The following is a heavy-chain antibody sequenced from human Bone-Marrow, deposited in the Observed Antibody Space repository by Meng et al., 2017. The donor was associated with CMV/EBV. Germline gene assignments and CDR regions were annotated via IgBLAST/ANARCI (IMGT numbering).Heavy chain of an antibody. CDR2: ISSSSSYI. D-gene: IGHD2-2*01. CDR3: ARDRIVVVPAADHYYYYGMDV. J-gene: IGHJ6*02. V-gene: IGHV3-21*01. CDR1: GFTFSSYS. Sequence: GGSLRLSCAASGFTFSSYSMNWVRQAPGKGPKWVSSISSSSSYIYYAESLKGRFTISRDNAKKLLYLQMDSLTAEDTAVYYCARDRIVVVPAADHYYYYGMDVWGQGTTVPVYS.